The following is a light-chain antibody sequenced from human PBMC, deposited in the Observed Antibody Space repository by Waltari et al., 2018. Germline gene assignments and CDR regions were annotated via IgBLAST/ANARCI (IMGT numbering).Light chain of an antibody. CDR1: SSDIGSYNL. Sequence: QSALTQPASVSGSHGRSITLSCTGTSSDIGSYNLVSWYQQHPGKAPKLIIHEANKSPSGVSNRXSGSKSGNTAFLTXSGLQAEDECDYYCCSXXGITTVIFGAGTKLTVL. J-gene: IGLJ2*01. CDR2: EAN. CDR3: CSXXGITTVI. V-gene: IGLV2-23*01.